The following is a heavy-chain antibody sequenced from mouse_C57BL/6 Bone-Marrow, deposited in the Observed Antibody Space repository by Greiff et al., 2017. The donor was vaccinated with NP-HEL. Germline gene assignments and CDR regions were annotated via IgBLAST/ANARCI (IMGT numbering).Heavy chain of an antibody. CDR2: IDPNSGGT. CDR3: ERYYYGSSSFDD. Sequence: QVQLKQPGAELVKPGASVKLSCKASGYTFTSYLMHWVKQRPGRGLEWIGRIDPNSGGTKYNEKFKSKATLTVYKPSSTAYMQLNSLTSEDSAVYYCERYYYGSSSFDDWGQGTTLTVSS. V-gene: IGHV1-72*01. D-gene: IGHD1-1*01. J-gene: IGHJ2*01. CDR1: GYTFTSYL.